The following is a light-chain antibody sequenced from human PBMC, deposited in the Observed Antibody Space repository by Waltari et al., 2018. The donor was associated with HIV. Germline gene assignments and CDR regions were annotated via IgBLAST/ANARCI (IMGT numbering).Light chain of an antibody. J-gene: IGLJ1*01. Sequence: QSALTQPRSVSGSPGQSVTISCTGTSRDVGGYNYVSWYQHPPGKAPKFMIYDVTKRPSGVPDRFSGSKSGNTASLTISGLQAEDEADYYCCSYAGRYTYVFGTGTKVTVL. V-gene: IGLV2-11*01. CDR3: CSYAGRYTYV. CDR1: SRDVGGYNY. CDR2: DVT.